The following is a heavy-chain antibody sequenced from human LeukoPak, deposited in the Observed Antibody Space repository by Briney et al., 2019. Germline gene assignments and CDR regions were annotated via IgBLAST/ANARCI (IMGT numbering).Heavy chain of an antibody. CDR1: GFTFSSYW. CDR2: INTDGSST. V-gene: IGHV3-74*01. Sequence: GGSLRLSCAASGFTFSSYWMHWVRQAPGKGLVWVSRINTDGSSTTYADSVKGRFTISRDNAENTLYLQMNSLRAEDTAVYYCARDRSSGWSIPISFDYWGQGTLVTVSS. J-gene: IGHJ4*02. D-gene: IGHD6-19*01. CDR3: ARDRSSGWSIPISFDY.